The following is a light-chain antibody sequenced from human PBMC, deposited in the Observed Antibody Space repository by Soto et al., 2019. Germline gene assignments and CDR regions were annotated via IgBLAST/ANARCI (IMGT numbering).Light chain of an antibody. J-gene: IGKJ1*01. CDR1: QSVSSSY. V-gene: IGKV3-20*01. CDR2: GAS. Sequence: EIVLTQSPATLSLSPGERVTLSCRASQSVSSSYLAWYQQKPGQAPRLLIYGASSRATGIPDRFSGSGSGTDFTLTISRLEPEDFAMYYCQQYSSSRTFGQGTKVDIK. CDR3: QQYSSSRT.